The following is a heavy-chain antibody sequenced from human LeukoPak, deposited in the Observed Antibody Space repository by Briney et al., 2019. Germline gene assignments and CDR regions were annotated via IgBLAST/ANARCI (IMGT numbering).Heavy chain of an antibody. V-gene: IGHV3-48*01. Sequence: GGSLRLSCAASGFTFSSYSMNWVRQAPGKGLEWVSCISSASNTIYYADSVKGRFTISRGNAKNSLYLQMNSLRAEDTAMYYCARDGWFGDYNWFDPWGQGTLVTVSS. CDR3: ARDGWFGDYNWFDP. CDR2: ISSASNTI. J-gene: IGHJ5*02. D-gene: IGHD3-10*01. CDR1: GFTFSSYS.